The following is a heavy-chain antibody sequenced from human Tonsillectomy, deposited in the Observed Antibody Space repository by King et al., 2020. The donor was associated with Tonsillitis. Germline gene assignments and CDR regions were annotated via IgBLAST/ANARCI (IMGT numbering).Heavy chain of an antibody. Sequence: VQLVESGGGLVQPGGSPRLSCAASGFTFSSYWMSWVRQAPGKGLEWVANIKQDGSEKYYVDSVKGRFTISRDNAKNSLYLQMNSLRAQDTAVYYCLRHNYDSSTSHFDYWGQGTLVTVSS. V-gene: IGHV3-7*01. D-gene: IGHD3-22*01. J-gene: IGHJ4*02. CDR2: IKQDGSEK. CDR1: GFTFSSYW. CDR3: LRHNYDSSTSHFDY.